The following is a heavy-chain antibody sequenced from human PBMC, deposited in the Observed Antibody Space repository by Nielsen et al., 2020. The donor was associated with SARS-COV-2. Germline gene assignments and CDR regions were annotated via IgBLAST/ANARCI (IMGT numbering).Heavy chain of an antibody. V-gene: IGHV3-9*01. D-gene: IGHD4-17*01. CDR3: AKVYGDYVGFFDV. J-gene: IGHJ2*01. CDR1: GFTFDDYA. Sequence: GGSLRLPCVGSGFTFDDYAMHWVRQAPGKGLEWVSGISWNSVSIDYADSVKGRFTISKDNAKSSLYLQMNSLRAEDTAFYYCAKVYGDYVGFFDVWGRGTLVTVSS. CDR2: ISWNSVSI.